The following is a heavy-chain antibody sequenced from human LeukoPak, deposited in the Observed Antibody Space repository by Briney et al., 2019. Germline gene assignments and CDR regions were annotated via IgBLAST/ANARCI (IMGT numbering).Heavy chain of an antibody. D-gene: IGHD2-2*01. Sequence: GASVKVSCKVSGYTLTELSMHWVRQAPGKGLEWMGGFDPEDGETIYAQKFQGRVTMTEDTSTDTAYMELSSLRSEDTAVYYCATSALGYCSSTSCHRDYWGQGTLVTVSP. CDR2: FDPEDGET. V-gene: IGHV1-24*01. CDR1: GYTLTELS. J-gene: IGHJ4*02. CDR3: ATSALGYCSSTSCHRDY.